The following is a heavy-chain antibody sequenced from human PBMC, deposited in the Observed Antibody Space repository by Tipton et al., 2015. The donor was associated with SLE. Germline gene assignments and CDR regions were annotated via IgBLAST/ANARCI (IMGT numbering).Heavy chain of an antibody. D-gene: IGHD6-13*01. J-gene: IGHJ5*02. V-gene: IGHV3-7*01. Sequence: SLRLSCAASGFTFSNYWMSWVRQAPGKGLEWVASIKQDGSEKYYVDSVRGRFTISRDYAQSSLHLQMNSLRAEDTAVYYCARQGGSSWLKNYNWFDPWGQGTLVTVSS. CDR2: IKQDGSEK. CDR3: ARQGGSSWLKNYNWFDP. CDR1: GFTFSNYW.